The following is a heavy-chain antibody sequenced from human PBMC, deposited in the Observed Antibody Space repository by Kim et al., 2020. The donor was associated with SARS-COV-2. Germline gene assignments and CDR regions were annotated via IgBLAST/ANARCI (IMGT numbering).Heavy chain of an antibody. CDR2: FDPEDGET. V-gene: IGHV1-24*01. D-gene: IGHD6-13*01. J-gene: IGHJ6*02. CDR1: GYTLTELS. CDR3: ATNPVAAAFYYYGMDV. Sequence: ASVKVSCKVSGYTLTELSIHWVRQAPGKGREWMGGFDPEDGETIYAQKFQGRVTMTEDTSTDTAYMELSSLRSEDTAVYYCATNPVAAAFYYYGMDVWGQGSTVTVS.